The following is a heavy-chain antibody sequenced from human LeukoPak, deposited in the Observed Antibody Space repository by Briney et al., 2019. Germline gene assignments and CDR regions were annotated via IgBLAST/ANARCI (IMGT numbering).Heavy chain of an antibody. CDR1: EFTFGNYW. CDR3: AREGGIVGADDAFDI. J-gene: IGHJ3*02. V-gene: IGHV3-7*01. CDR2: ITQDGSKK. D-gene: IGHD1-26*01. Sequence: GGSLRLSCVASEFTFGNYWMSWVRQAPGKGLEWVANITQDGSKKYYVDSAKGRFTISRDNAKNSLSLQMNSLRAEDTAMYYCAREGGIVGADDAFDIWGQGTMVTVSS.